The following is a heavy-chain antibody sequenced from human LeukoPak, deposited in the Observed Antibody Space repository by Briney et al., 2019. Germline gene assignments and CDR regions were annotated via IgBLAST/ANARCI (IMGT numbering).Heavy chain of an antibody. CDR1: GGSISSYY. V-gene: IGHV4-59*08. CDR3: ARAEQWLVQANWFDP. Sequence: SETLSLTCTVSGGSISSYYWSWIRQPPGKGLEWIGYVYYSGSTNYNPSLKSRVTISLDTSKNQFSLKLSSVTAADTAVYYCARAEQWLVQANWFDPWGQGTLVTVSS. D-gene: IGHD6-19*01. J-gene: IGHJ5*02. CDR2: VYYSGST.